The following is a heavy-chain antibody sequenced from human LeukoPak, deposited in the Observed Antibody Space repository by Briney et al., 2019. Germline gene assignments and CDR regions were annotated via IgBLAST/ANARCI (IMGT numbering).Heavy chain of an antibody. D-gene: IGHD5-18*01. CDR1: GYTFTSYG. CDR2: ISAYNGNT. Sequence: ASVKVSCEASGYTFTSYGISWVRQAPGQGLEWMGWISAYNGNTNYAQKLQGRVTMTTDTSTSTAYMELRSLRSDDTAVYYCARDDTGGLSWAYWGQGTLVTVSS. V-gene: IGHV1-18*01. J-gene: IGHJ4*02. CDR3: ARDDTGGLSWAY.